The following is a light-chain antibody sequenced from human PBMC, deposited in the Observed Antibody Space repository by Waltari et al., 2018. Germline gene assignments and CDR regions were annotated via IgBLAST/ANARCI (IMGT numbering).Light chain of an antibody. Sequence: QSVLTQPPSVSAAPGQKVTISCSGSSSNIGNSYVSWYQQLPGTAPKLLIYYDINRASGIPDRFCGSKSGTSATLGITGLQTGDEADYYCGTWDSSLSAVVFGGGTKLTVL. J-gene: IGLJ2*01. CDR1: SSNIGNSY. CDR3: GTWDSSLSAVV. V-gene: IGLV1-51*01. CDR2: YDI.